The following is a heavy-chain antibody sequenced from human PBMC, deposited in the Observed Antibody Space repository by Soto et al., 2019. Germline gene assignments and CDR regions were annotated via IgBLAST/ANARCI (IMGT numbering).Heavy chain of an antibody. D-gene: IGHD3-3*01. J-gene: IGHJ6*02. V-gene: IGHV3-74*01. CDR1: GFTFSSYW. Sequence: GGSLRLSCAASGFTFSSYWMHWVRQAPGKGLVWVSRINSDGSSTSYADSVKGRFTISRDNAKNTLYLQMNSLRAEDTAVYYCAREMVGYDFWSGYSTYYYYGMDVWGQGTTVTVFS. CDR2: INSDGSST. CDR3: AREMVGYDFWSGYSTYYYYGMDV.